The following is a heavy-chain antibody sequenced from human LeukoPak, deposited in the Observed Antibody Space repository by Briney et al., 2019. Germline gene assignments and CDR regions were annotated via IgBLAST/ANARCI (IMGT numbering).Heavy chain of an antibody. CDR3: ARVPAF. J-gene: IGHJ4*02. CDR2: IQTTGST. CDR1: GDSLTGYY. Sequence: PSETLSLTCTVSGDSLTGYYWSWIRQSPGKALAWIGHIQTTGSTDNNPSLMGRATISVDASQNQFSLRLTSVTSTDTAVYYCARVPAFWGPGILVTVSP. V-gene: IGHV4-4*09.